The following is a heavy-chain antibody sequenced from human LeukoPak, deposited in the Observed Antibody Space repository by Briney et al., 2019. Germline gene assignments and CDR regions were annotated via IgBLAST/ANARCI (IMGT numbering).Heavy chain of an antibody. Sequence: GASVKVSCKASGYTFTSYYMHWVRQAPGQGLEWMGIINPSGGSTSYAQKFQGRVTMTRGTSTSTVYMELSSLRSEDTAVYYCAREGGLYGAAAGTVDYWGQGTLVTVSS. V-gene: IGHV1-46*01. D-gene: IGHD6-13*01. CDR2: INPSGGST. J-gene: IGHJ4*02. CDR1: GYTFTSYY. CDR3: AREGGLYGAAAGTVDY.